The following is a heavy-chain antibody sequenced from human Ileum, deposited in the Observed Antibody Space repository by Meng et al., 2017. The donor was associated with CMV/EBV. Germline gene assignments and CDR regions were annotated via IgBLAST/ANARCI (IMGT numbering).Heavy chain of an antibody. CDR2: ISSSSSYI. J-gene: IGHJ5*02. Sequence: GGSLRLSCAASGFTFSSYSMNWVRQAPGKGLEWVSSISSSSSYIYYADSVKGRFTISRDNAENTLFLQMDSLGAEDTAVYYCAREPYCSSTSCSRAFGPWGRGTLVTVSS. D-gene: IGHD2-2*01. V-gene: IGHV3-21*01. CDR3: AREPYCSSTSCSRAFGP. CDR1: GFTFSSYS.